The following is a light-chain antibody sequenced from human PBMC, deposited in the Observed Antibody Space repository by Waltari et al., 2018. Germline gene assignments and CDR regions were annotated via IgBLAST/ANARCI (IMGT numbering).Light chain of an antibody. V-gene: IGKV1-39*01. J-gene: IGKJ4*01. CDR1: QSISRY. Sequence: DIQMPQSPSSLSASLGDRVTITCRASQSISRYLNWYQQKPGKAPKLLIYAASSLQSGVPSRFSSSGSTTDFTLTISSLQPEDFATYYCQQSYSTLALTFGGGTKVEIK. CDR2: AAS. CDR3: QQSYSTLALT.